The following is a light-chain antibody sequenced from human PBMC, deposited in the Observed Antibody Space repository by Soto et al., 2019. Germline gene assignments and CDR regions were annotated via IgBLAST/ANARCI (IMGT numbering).Light chain of an antibody. CDR3: QQRGNWPLT. V-gene: IGKV3D-20*02. CDR2: GAS. CDR1: QSVSSNY. J-gene: IGKJ5*01. Sequence: EIVLTQSPRTLSLSTGQRATLSCRASQSVSSNYLAWYQQKPGQAPRLLIHGASSRATGIPARFSGSGSGTDFTLTISSLEPEDFAVYYCQQRGNWPLTFGQGRLLAVK.